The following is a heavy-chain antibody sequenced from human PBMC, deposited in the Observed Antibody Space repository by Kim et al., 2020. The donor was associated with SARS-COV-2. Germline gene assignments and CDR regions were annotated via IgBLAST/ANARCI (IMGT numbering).Heavy chain of an antibody. CDR3: AKRMDV. CDR2: SAATT. Sequence: SAATTYYPDSVKSRLTLSRDNPRNTVYLQMNSLRAEDTAVYYCAKRMDVWGKGTAVIVSS. V-gene: IGHV3-23*01. J-gene: IGHJ6*03.